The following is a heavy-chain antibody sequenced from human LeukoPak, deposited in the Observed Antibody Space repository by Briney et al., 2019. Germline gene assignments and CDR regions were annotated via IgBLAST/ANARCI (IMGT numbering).Heavy chain of an antibody. Sequence: NPSETLSLTCTVSGGSISSYYWSWIRQPPGKGLEWIGYIYYSGSTNYNPSLKSRVSISVDTSKNRFSLRLSSVTAADTAIYYCARHDDDSVGNYPDAFDIWGQGTMVTVSS. V-gene: IGHV4-59*08. CDR3: ARHDDDSVGNYPDAFDI. D-gene: IGHD3-22*01. J-gene: IGHJ3*02. CDR2: IYYSGST. CDR1: GGSISSYY.